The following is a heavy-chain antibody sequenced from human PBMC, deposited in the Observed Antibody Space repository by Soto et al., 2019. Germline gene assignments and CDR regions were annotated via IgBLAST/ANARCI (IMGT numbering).Heavy chain of an antibody. CDR1: GFTFSSYG. D-gene: IGHD6-13*01. Sequence: GGSLRLSCAASGFTFSSYGMHWVRQAPGKGLEWVAVISYDGSNKYYADSVKGRFTISRDNSKNTLYLQMNSLRAEDTAVYYCAKVPQVIAAAPWGQGTLVTVSS. J-gene: IGHJ5*02. V-gene: IGHV3-30*18. CDR3: AKVPQVIAAAP. CDR2: ISYDGSNK.